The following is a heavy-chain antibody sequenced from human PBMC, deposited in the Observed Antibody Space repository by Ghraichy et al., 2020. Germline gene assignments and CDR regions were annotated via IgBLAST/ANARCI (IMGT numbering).Heavy chain of an antibody. J-gene: IGHJ4*02. Sequence: GGSLRLSCAASGFTSSFYAMSWVRQAPGKGLEWVSGISGSGGSTYYADSVKGRFTISRDNSKNTLYLQMNSLRPEDTAVYYCAASYSGSYYYSGYWGQGTLVTVSS. CDR1: GFTSSFYA. D-gene: IGHD1-26*01. V-gene: IGHV3-23*01. CDR3: AASYSGSYYYSGY. CDR2: ISGSGGST.